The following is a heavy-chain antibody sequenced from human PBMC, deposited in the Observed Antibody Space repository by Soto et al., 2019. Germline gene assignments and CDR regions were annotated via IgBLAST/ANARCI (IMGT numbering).Heavy chain of an antibody. CDR1: GYTLTELS. Sequence: GASVKVSCKVSGYTLTELSMHWVRQAPGKGLEWMGGFDPEDGETIYAQKFQGRVTMTEDTSTGTAYMELSSLRSEDTAVYYCATVPSYCTNGVCGFDPWGQGTLVTVSS. CDR3: ATVPSYCTNGVCGFDP. J-gene: IGHJ5*02. D-gene: IGHD2-8*01. V-gene: IGHV1-24*01. CDR2: FDPEDGET.